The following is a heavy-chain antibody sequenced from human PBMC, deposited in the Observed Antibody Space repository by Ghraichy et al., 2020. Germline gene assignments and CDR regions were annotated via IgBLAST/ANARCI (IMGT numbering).Heavy chain of an antibody. J-gene: IGHJ5*02. Sequence: SETLSLTCTVSGGSISSSSYYWGWIRQPPGKGLEWIGSIYYSGSTYYNPSLKSRVTISVDTSKNQFSLKLSSVTAADTAVYYCARQMPGRTKVLSIRFDPWVQGTLVTVSS. CDR3: ARQMPGRTKVLSIRFDP. CDR2: IYYSGST. CDR1: GGSISSSSYY. V-gene: IGHV4-39*01. D-gene: IGHD2-8*01.